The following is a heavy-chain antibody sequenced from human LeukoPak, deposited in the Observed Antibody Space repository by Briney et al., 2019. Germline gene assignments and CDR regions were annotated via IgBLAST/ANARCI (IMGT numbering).Heavy chain of an antibody. J-gene: IGHJ4*02. D-gene: IGHD3-22*01. CDR3: ARDRLGDYDHSGYYDK. V-gene: IGHV3-11*01. CDR1: GFTFSDYY. Sequence: GGSLRLSCAASGFTFSDYYMNWIRQAPGKGLEWVSYICGSGRTIYYADSVKGRFTISRDNAKNSVYLQMNNLGAEDTAVYYCARDRLGDYDHSGYYDKWGQGTLVTVSS. CDR2: ICGSGRTI.